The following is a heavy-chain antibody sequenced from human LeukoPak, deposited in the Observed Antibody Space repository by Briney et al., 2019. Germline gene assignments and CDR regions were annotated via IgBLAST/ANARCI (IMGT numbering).Heavy chain of an antibody. J-gene: IGHJ4*02. CDR3: ARRPLGYCSSTSCSGFDY. D-gene: IGHD2-2*01. V-gene: IGHV5-51*01. Sequence: GESLKISCNGSGYSFTSYWIGWVRQMPGKGLEWMGIIYPGDSDTRYSPSFQGQVTISADKSISTAYLQWSSLKASDTAMYYCARRPLGYCSSTSCSGFDYWGQGTLVTVSS. CDR1: GYSFTSYW. CDR2: IYPGDSDT.